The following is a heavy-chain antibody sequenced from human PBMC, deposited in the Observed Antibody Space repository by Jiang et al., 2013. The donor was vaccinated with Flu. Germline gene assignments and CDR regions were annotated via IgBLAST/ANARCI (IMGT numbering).Heavy chain of an antibody. J-gene: IGHJ3*01. V-gene: IGHV4-59*01. CDR2: IHHSGST. CDR3: AREYSAFDF. Sequence: PSETLSLTCTVSGDSISNYYWHWIRQPPGKGLEWIGYIHHSGSTSYNPSLKSRLTISVDTSKNQLSLRLSSVTAADTAVYYCAREYSAFDFWGQGTMVTVSS. D-gene: IGHD2-21*01. CDR1: GDSISNYY.